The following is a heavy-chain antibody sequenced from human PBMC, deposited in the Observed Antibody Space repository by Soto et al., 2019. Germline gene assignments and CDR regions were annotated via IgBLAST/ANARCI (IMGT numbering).Heavy chain of an antibody. J-gene: IGHJ3*02. CDR3: ARAGPGYCSGGSRPSGAFDI. CDR2: ISAYNGNT. D-gene: IGHD2-15*01. Sequence: ASVKVSCKASGYTFTSYGISWVRQAPGQGLEWMGWISAYNGNTNYAQKLQGRVTMTTDTSTSTAYMELRSLRSDDTAVYYCARAGPGYCSGGSRPSGAFDIWGQGTMVTVSS. CDR1: GYTFTSYG. V-gene: IGHV1-18*01.